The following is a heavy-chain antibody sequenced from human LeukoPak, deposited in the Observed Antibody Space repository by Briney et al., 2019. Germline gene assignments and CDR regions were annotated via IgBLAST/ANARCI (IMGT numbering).Heavy chain of an antibody. CDR1: GGSISSYY. CDR3: ARGGGMTTVTTNYFDY. J-gene: IGHJ4*02. Sequence: SETLSLTCTVSGGSISSYYWSWIRQPPGKGLEWIGEINHSGSTNYNPSLKSRVTISVDTSKNQFSLKLSSVTAADTAVYCCARGGGMTTVTTNYFDYWGQGTLVTVSS. V-gene: IGHV4-34*01. CDR2: INHSGST. D-gene: IGHD4-17*01.